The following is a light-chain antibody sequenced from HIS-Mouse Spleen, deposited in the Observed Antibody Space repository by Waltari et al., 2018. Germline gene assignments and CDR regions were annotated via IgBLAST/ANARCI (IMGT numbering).Light chain of an antibody. V-gene: IGLV2-23*01. CDR1: SRDVGSYNL. CDR2: EGS. Sequence: QSALTQPASVSGSPGQSSPLPCTGTSRDVGSYNLVSWYQQHPGKAPKLMIYEGSKRPSGVSNRFSGSKSGNTASLTISGLQAEDEADYYCCSYAGSSTYVFGTGTKVTVL. J-gene: IGLJ1*01. CDR3: CSYAGSSTYV.